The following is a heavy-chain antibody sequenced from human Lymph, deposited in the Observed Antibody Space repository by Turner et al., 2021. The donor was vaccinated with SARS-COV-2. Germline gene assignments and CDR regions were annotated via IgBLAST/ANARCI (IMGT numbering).Heavy chain of an antibody. CDR1: GFTFSRYS. D-gene: IGHD2-21*02. Sequence: EVQLVESGGGLVKPGGSLRTSCAASGFTFSRYSMNWVRQAPGKGLEWVSSITFTSSYIYYADSVKGRFTISRDNAKNSLYLQMNSLRAEDTAVYYCARGPPDFPYYFDYWGQGTLVTVSS. CDR3: ARGPPDFPYYFDY. V-gene: IGHV3-21*01. CDR2: ITFTSSYI. J-gene: IGHJ4*02.